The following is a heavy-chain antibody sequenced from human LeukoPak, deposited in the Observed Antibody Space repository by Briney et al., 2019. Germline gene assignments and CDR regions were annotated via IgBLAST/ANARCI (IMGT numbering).Heavy chain of an antibody. D-gene: IGHD5-18*01. J-gene: IGHJ4*02. Sequence: QPGGSLRLSCAASGFTFSSYAMSWVRQAPGKGLEWVSAISGSGGSTYHADSVKGRFTISRDNSKNTLYLQMNSLRAEDTAVYYCAKSGGYSYVWAFDYWGQGTLVTVSS. CDR2: ISGSGGST. V-gene: IGHV3-23*01. CDR1: GFTFSSYA. CDR3: AKSGGYSYVWAFDY.